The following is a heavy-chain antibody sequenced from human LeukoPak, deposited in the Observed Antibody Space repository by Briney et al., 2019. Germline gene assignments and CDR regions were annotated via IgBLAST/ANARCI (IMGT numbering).Heavy chain of an antibody. Sequence: ASVKVSCKASGYTFTGHYLHWVRQAPGQGLEWMGWINPNSGGTSYEQKFQGRVTMTRDVSITTAYMELSGLRSEDTAVYYCARTTGTKGFDLCGQGTLVTVSS. CDR1: GYTFTGHY. CDR2: INPNSGGT. CDR3: ARTTGTKGFDL. V-gene: IGHV1-2*02. J-gene: IGHJ5*02. D-gene: IGHD1-1*01.